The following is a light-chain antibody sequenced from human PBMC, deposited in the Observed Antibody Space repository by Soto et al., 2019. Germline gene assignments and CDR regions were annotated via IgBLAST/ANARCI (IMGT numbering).Light chain of an antibody. V-gene: IGLV2-14*03. Sequence: QSALTQPASVSASPGQSITISCTGTSSDVGAYNYVSWYQQHPGKAPKLMIYDVTNRPSGISNRFSGSKSGNTASLTISGLQAEDEADYYCSSYTSSSTIVFGGGTKVTV. CDR3: SSYTSSSTIV. J-gene: IGLJ2*01. CDR2: DVT. CDR1: SSDVGAYNY.